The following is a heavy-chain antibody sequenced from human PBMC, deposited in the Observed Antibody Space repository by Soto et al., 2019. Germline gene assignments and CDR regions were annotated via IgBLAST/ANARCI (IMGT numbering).Heavy chain of an antibody. V-gene: IGHV4-59*07. D-gene: IGHD3-10*01. CDR2: IYYSGST. CDR3: ARVWGGAFDI. Sequence: SAPLSLTCTFSGSSITSYYWSWIRRPTGKGLEWIGYIYYSGSTNYNPSLQSRVTISVDTSKNQFSLKLSSVTAADTAVYYCARVWGGAFDIWGQGTMVT. J-gene: IGHJ3*02. CDR1: GSSITSYY.